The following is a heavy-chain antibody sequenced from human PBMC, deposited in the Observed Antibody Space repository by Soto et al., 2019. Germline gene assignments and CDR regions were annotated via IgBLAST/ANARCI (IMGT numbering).Heavy chain of an antibody. CDR2: INHSGST. CDR1: GGSFSGYY. V-gene: IGHV4-34*01. J-gene: IGHJ4*02. Sequence: SETLSLTCAVYGGSFSGYYWSWIRQPPGKGLEWIGEINHSGSTNYNPSLKSRVTISVDTSKNQFSLKLSSVTAAGTAVYYCARGKLSDYVWGSYRYHFDYWGQGTVVTVSS. D-gene: IGHD3-16*02. CDR3: ARGKLSDYVWGSYRYHFDY.